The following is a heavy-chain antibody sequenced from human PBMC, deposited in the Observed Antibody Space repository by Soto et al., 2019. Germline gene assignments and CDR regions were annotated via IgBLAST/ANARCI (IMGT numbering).Heavy chain of an antibody. CDR2: ISSSGGST. V-gene: IGHV3-23*01. Sequence: EVQLLESGGGLVQPGGSLRLSCAASGFTFSSYAMSWVRQAPWKGRERVSAISSSGGSTYYADSVKGRLTISRDNFKNALYLQMNSLRAEYTPVYYCAKPPRNYESSGYPDYWSQGTLVTVSS. CDR1: GFTFSSYA. J-gene: IGHJ4*02. CDR3: AKPPRNYESSGYPDY. D-gene: IGHD3-22*01.